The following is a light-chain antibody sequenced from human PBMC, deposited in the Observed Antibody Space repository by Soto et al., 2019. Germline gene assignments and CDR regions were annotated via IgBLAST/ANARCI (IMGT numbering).Light chain of an antibody. CDR2: GAS. J-gene: IGKJ3*01. CDR3: QQYNNWPPA. CDR1: QSVGDN. Sequence: VMTQSPATLSVSPGESATLSCGASQSVGDNLAWYQQKPGQAPRLLINGASTRATGIPARFSGSRSGTEFTLTISSLQSEDFAVYYCQQYNNWPPAFGPGTKVDNK. V-gene: IGKV3-15*01.